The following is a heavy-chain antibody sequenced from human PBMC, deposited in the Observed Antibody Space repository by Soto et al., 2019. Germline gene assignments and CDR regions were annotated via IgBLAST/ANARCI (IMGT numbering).Heavy chain of an antibody. CDR3: ARDSYAMSSFALDV. V-gene: IGHV4-30-2*06. CDR1: GDSISSGGFP. Sequence: QLQLQESGSGLVETAQTLSLTCIVSGDSISSGGFPWTWIRQSTGKGLEWIGYVYRTGATSYNPSLESRASISVDTSRNQFSLKLMSVTPADSAVYFCARDSYAMSSFALDVWVRGTAVTVSS. J-gene: IGHJ6*02. D-gene: IGHD2-2*01. CDR2: VYRTGAT.